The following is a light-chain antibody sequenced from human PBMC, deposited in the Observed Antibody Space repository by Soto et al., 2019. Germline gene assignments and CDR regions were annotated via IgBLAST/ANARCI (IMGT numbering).Light chain of an antibody. CDR3: SSFRSGSTL. CDR1: SSDVGAYNF. V-gene: IGLV2-14*01. Sequence: QSALTQPASVSGSPGQSIAISCTGTSSDVGAYNFVSWYQQHPGKAPKLMIYEVSNRPSGVSSRFSGSKSGNTASLTISGLQLEDEADYYCSSFRSGSTLFGTGTKLTVL. J-gene: IGLJ1*01. CDR2: EVS.